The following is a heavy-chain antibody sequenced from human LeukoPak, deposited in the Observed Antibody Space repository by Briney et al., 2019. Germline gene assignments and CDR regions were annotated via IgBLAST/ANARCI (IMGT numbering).Heavy chain of an antibody. D-gene: IGHD5-24*01. V-gene: IGHV3-33*01. Sequence: GGSLRHACATPGFTLISYGIRWVRQPAGKGLGWVAVLWYDGSNKYYGDSVKGRFTISRDNSKKTLYLQMNSLRVEDTAVYYCARGDGYNDAEYLQHWGQGTLVTVS. CDR2: LWYDGSNK. CDR1: GFTLISYG. CDR3: ARGDGYNDAEYLQH. J-gene: IGHJ1*01.